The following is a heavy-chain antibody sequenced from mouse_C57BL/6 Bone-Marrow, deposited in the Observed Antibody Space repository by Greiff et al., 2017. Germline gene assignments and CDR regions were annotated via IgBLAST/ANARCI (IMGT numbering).Heavy chain of an antibody. CDR3: ASDDYAPFDY. CDR2: IDPANGNT. J-gene: IGHJ2*01. Sequence: EVQLQQSVAELVRPGASVKLSCTASGFYIKNTYMHWVKQRPEQGLEWIGRIDPANGNTIYAPKFHGKATITADTPTNTAYLQISSLTSEDTAIYYCASDDYAPFDYWGQGTTLTVSS. CDR1: GFYIKNTY. D-gene: IGHD2-4*01. V-gene: IGHV14-3*01.